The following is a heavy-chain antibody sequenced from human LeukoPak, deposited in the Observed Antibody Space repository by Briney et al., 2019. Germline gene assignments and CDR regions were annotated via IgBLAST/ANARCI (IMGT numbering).Heavy chain of an antibody. V-gene: IGHV1-2*02. CDR1: GYTFTGYY. CDR2: INPNSGGT. J-gene: IGHJ4*02. Sequence: ASVKVSCKASGYTFTGYYMHWVRQAPGQGLAWMGWINPNSGGTNYAQKFQGRVTMTRDTSISTAYMELSRLRSDDTAVYYCARAPTPRDTMAIGYWGQGTLVTVSS. CDR3: ARAPTPRDTMAIGY. D-gene: IGHD3-10*01.